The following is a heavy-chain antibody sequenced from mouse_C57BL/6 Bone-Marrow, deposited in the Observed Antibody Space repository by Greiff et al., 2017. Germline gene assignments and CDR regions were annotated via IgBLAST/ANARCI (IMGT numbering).Heavy chain of an antibody. CDR3: ARASFITTVVDFDY. CDR1: GYTFTSYG. J-gene: IGHJ2*01. CDR2: IYPRSGNT. D-gene: IGHD1-1*01. V-gene: IGHV1-81*01. Sequence: QVQLQQSGAELARPGASVKLSCKASGYTFTSYGISWVKQRTGQGLEWIGEIYPRSGNTYYNEKFKGKATLTADKSSSTAYMELRSLRSEDSAVYFCARASFITTVVDFDYWGQGTTLTVSS.